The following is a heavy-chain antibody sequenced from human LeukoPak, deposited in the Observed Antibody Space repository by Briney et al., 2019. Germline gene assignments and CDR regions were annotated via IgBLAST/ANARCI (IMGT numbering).Heavy chain of an antibody. CDR2: TYNSGSS. J-gene: IGHJ4*02. V-gene: IGHV4-59*12. CDR1: GPSISSYY. CDR3: AGYYGSGQWDN. Sequence: SETLSLTCTVSGPSISSYYWSWIRQPPGKGLEWIGYTYNSGSSSYSPSFKSRVTISTDTPRNQFFLRLASVTAADTAVYYCAGYYGSGQWDNWGQGTLVTVSS. D-gene: IGHD3-10*01.